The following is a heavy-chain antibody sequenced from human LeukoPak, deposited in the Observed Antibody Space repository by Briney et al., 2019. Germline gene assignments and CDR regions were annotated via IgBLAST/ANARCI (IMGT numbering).Heavy chain of an antibody. V-gene: IGHV1-8*03. CDR2: MNPNSGNT. J-gene: IGHJ4*02. Sequence: ASVKVSCQASGYTFTTYDINWVRQATGQGLEWMGWMNPNSGNTGYAQKFQGRVTITRNTAISTAYMELSSLRSEDTAVYYCARDTHNWNEVRFDYWGQGTLVTVSS. CDR3: ARDTHNWNEVRFDY. D-gene: IGHD1-1*01. CDR1: GYTFTTYD.